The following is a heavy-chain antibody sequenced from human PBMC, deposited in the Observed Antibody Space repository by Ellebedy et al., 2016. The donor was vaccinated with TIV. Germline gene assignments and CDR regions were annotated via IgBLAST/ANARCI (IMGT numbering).Heavy chain of an antibody. CDR3: AYGFRYSYLFDY. V-gene: IGHV4-61*01. J-gene: IGHJ4*02. CDR2: IYYSGST. D-gene: IGHD5-18*01. Sequence: SETLSLTXTVSGGSVSSGSYYWTWIRQPPGKGLEWIGYIYYSGSTNYNPSLRSRVTISVDTSKNQFSLKLSSVTAADTAVYYCAYGFRYSYLFDYWGQGTLVTVSS. CDR1: GGSVSSGSYY.